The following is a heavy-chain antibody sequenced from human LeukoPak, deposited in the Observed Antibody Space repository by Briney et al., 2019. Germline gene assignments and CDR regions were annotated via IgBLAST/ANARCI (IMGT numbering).Heavy chain of an antibody. J-gene: IGHJ5*02. D-gene: IGHD3-9*01. CDR1: SGSVSNSL. V-gene: IGHV4-4*07. CDR2: IHGSGST. Sequence: SETLSLTCTVSSGSVSNSLWSWIRQPAGKGLEWVGRIHGSGSTNYNPSLKSRVTISVDTSKNQFSLKLSSVTAADTAVYYCARVYYDILTGYFGFDPWGQGTLVTVSS. CDR3: ARVYYDILTGYFGFDP.